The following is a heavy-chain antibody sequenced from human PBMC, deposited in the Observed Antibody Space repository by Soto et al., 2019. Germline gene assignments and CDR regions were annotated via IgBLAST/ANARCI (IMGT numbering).Heavy chain of an antibody. CDR3: ARDSPGDSCGWYAY. D-gene: IGHD6-19*01. V-gene: IGHV1-18*01. CDR1: GNTFTSYG. CDR2: ISAYNGNT. J-gene: IGHJ4*02. Sequence: ASAKLSCKASGNTFTSYGISWVRQAPGQGLEWMGWISAYNGNTNYAQKLQGRVTMTTDTSTSTAYMELRSLRSDDTAVYYCARDSPGDSCGWYAYSGQGTLVPVSS.